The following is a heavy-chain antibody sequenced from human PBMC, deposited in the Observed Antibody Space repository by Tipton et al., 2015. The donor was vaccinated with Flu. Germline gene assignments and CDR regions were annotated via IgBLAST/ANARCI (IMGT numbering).Heavy chain of an antibody. J-gene: IGHJ5*02. CDR3: ARDLFGEKDWFDP. CDR2: IYTSGST. D-gene: IGHD3-10*01. Sequence: LRLSCTVSGGSISSGSYYWSWIRQPAGKGLEWIGRIYTSGSTKYNPSLKSRVTISVDTSKNQFSLKLSSVTAADTAVYYCARDLFGEKDWFDPWGQGTPVTVSS. CDR1: GGSISSGSYY. V-gene: IGHV4-61*02.